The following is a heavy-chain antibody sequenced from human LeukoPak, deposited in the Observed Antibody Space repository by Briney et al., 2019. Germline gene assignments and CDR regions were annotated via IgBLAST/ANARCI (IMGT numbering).Heavy chain of an antibody. CDR1: GYTFTSYG. CDR2: INPSGGST. J-gene: IGHJ4*02. D-gene: IGHD3-22*01. Sequence: GASVKVSCKASGYTFTSYGISWVRQAPGQGLEWMGIINPSGGSTSYAQKFQGRVTMTRDTSTSTVYMELSSLRSEDTAVYYCARGGPSYDSSGYYYFDFDFWGQGTLVTVSS. V-gene: IGHV1-46*01. CDR3: ARGGPSYDSSGYYYFDFDF.